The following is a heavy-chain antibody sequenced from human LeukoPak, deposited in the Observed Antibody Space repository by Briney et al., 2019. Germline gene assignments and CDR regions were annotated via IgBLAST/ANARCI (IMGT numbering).Heavy chain of an antibody. CDR2: IYSGGST. Sequence: GGSLRLSCAGSGFTFSSHAMSWVRQAPGKGLEWVSVIYSGGSTYYADSVKGRFTISRDNSKNTLYLQMNSLRAEDTAVYYCASLEEQGYWGQGTLVTVSS. J-gene: IGHJ4*02. V-gene: IGHV3-66*01. CDR1: GFTFSSHA. CDR3: ASLEEQGY.